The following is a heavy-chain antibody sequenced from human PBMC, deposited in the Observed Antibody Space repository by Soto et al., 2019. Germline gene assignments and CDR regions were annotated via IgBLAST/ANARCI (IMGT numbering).Heavy chain of an antibody. CDR3: ARVPDY. CDR2: MYYSGNT. Sequence: SVTLSLTCTVSGGSIGYIRTNHYYWGWIRQPPGKGLEWIGSMYYSGNTYYNPSLKSRVTISVDRSKNQFSLKLSSVTAADTAMYYCARVPDYWGQGTQVTVSS. CDR1: GGSIGYIRTNHYY. J-gene: IGHJ4*02. V-gene: IGHV4-39*07.